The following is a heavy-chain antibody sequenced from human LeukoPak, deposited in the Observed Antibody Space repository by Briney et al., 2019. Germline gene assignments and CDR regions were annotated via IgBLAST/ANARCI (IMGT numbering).Heavy chain of an antibody. J-gene: IGHJ5*02. CDR1: GGSFSGYY. V-gene: IGHV4-34*01. Sequence: SETLSLTCAVYGGSFSGYYWSWIRQPPGKGLEWIGEINHSGSTNYNPSLKSRVTISVDTSKNQFSLKLSSVTAADTAVYYCARDRGQLWLRNWFDPWGQGTLVTVSS. CDR3: ARDRGQLWLRNWFDP. CDR2: INHSGST. D-gene: IGHD5-18*01.